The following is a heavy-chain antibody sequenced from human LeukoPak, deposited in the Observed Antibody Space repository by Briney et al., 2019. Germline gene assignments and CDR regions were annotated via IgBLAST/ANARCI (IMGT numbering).Heavy chain of an antibody. J-gene: IGHJ4*02. CDR1: GFTLTSYP. CDR3: ANLDY. CDR2: ISGSGGST. Sequence: GGSLRLSCAPSGFTLTSYPMRWARQAPGRGREGVSVISGSGGSTYYADSVKGRFTISRDNSKNPLYLQMSSLRAEDTAIYCCANLDYWGEGTRVTVSS. V-gene: IGHV3-23*01.